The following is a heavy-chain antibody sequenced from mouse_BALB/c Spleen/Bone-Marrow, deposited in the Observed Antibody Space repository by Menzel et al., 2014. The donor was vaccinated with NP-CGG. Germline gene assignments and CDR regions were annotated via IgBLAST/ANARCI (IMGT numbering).Heavy chain of an antibody. CDR2: INPSSGYT. Sequence: QVQLQQSGAELARPVASVKMSCKASGYTFTSYTMHWVKQRPGQGLEWIGYINPSSGYTNYNQKFKDKATLTADKSSSTAYMQLSSLTSEDSAVYYCAAGYYGNSGWFAYWGQGTLVTVSA. CDR3: AAGYYGNSGWFAY. V-gene: IGHV1-4*01. D-gene: IGHD2-1*01. J-gene: IGHJ3*01. CDR1: GYTFTSYT.